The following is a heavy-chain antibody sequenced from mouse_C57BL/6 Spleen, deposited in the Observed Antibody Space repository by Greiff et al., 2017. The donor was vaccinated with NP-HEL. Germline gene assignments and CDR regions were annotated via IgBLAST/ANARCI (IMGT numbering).Heavy chain of an antibody. Sequence: EVMLVESGGGLVQPKGSLKLSCAASGFSFNTYAMNWVRQAPGKGLEWVARIRSKSNNYAPYYADSVKDRFTISRDDSESMLYLQMNNLKTEDTAMYYCVVDDDYEGNYFDYWGQGTTLTVSS. V-gene: IGHV10-1*01. CDR3: VVDDDYEGNYFDY. CDR1: GFSFNTYA. J-gene: IGHJ2*01. CDR2: IRSKSNNYAP. D-gene: IGHD2-4*01.